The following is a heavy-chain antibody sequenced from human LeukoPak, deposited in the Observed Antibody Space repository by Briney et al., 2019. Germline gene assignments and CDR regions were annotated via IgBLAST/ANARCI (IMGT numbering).Heavy chain of an antibody. CDR3: ARRGWDGGNPYYFDY. D-gene: IGHD4-23*01. J-gene: IGHJ4*02. V-gene: IGHV4-59*08. CDR2: IYYSGST. CDR1: GGSISSYY. Sequence: PSETLSLTCTVSGGSISSYYWSWIRQPPGKGLEWIGYIYYSGSTNYNPSLKSRVTISVDTSKNQFSLKLSSVTAADTAVYYCARRGWDGGNPYYFDYWGQGTLVTVSS.